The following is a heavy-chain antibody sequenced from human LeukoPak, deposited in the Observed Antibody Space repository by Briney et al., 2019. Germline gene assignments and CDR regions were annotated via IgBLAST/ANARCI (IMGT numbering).Heavy chain of an antibody. D-gene: IGHD1-26*01. V-gene: IGHV4-61*02. CDR1: GGSISSSSYY. J-gene: IGHJ4*02. Sequence: SETLSLTCTVSGGSISSSSYYWSWIRQPAGKGLEWIGRIYTSGSTNYNPSLKSRVTMSVDTSKNQFSLKLSSVTAADTAVYYCARVGWELPDYWGQGTLVTVSS. CDR2: IYTSGST. CDR3: ARVGWELPDY.